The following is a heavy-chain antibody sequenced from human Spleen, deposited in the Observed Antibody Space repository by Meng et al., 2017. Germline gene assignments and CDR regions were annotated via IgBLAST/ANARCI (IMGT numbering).Heavy chain of an antibody. CDR2: ISWNSGSI. D-gene: IGHD5-18*01. Sequence: SLKISCAASGFTFDDYAMHWVRQAPGKGLEWVSGISWNSGSIAYADSVKGRFTISRDNAKNSLYLQMNSLRAEDTALYYCTKDRGRGYNFGYYYYYGMDVWGQGTTVTVSS. J-gene: IGHJ6*02. V-gene: IGHV3-9*01. CDR3: TKDRGRGYNFGYYYYYGMDV. CDR1: GFTFDDYA.